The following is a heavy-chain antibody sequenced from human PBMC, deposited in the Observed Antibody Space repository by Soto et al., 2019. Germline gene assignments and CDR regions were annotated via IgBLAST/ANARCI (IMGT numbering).Heavy chain of an antibody. J-gene: IGHJ4*02. CDR2: ISAYNGNT. D-gene: IGHD6-19*01. V-gene: IGHV1-18*01. CDR3: ARNQYSSCWINFDV. Sequence: QVQLVQSGAEVKKPGASVKVSCKASGYTFTSYGISWVRQAPGQGLEWMGWISAYNGNTNYAQKLQGRVTMTTDTSRSTAFMELRGLRSDDEAGSYCARNQYSSCWINFDVWGQGTLVTVSS. CDR1: GYTFTSYG.